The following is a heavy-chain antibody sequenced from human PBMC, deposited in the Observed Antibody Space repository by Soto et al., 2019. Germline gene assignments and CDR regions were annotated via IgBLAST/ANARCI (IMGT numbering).Heavy chain of an antibody. D-gene: IGHD4-17*01. J-gene: IGHJ1*01. Sequence: GGSLRLSCAASGFTFSSYGMHWVRQAPGKGLEWVAVIWYDGSNKYYADSVKGRFTISRDNSKNTLYLQMNSLRAEDTAVYYCARAPPHYGEASQYFQHWGQGTLVTVSS. V-gene: IGHV3-33*01. CDR1: GFTFSSYG. CDR2: IWYDGSNK. CDR3: ARAPPHYGEASQYFQH.